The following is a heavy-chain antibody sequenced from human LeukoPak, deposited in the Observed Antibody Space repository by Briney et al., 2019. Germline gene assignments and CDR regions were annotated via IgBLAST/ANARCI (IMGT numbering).Heavy chain of an antibody. CDR3: AREGLYYYGSGSPSHYFDY. J-gene: IGHJ4*02. CDR1: GGSISSSSYY. Sequence: SETLSLTCTVSGGSISSSSYYWGWIRQPPGKGLEWIGYIYYSGSTYYNPSLKSRVTISVDTSKNQFSLKLSSVTAADTAVYYCAREGLYYYGSGSPSHYFDYWGQGTLVTVSS. V-gene: IGHV4-39*07. CDR2: IYYSGST. D-gene: IGHD3-10*01.